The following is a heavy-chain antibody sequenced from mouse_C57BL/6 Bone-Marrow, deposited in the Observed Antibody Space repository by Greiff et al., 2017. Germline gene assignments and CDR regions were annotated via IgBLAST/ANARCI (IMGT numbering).Heavy chain of an antibody. CDR3: TTSPDFAMDY. J-gene: IGHJ4*01. CDR1: GFNIKDDY. V-gene: IGHV14-4*01. CDR2: IDPENGDT. Sequence: DVQLVESGAELVRPGASVKLSCTASGFNIKDDYMHWVKQRPEQGLEWIGWIDPENGDTEYASKFQGKATITADTSSNTAYLQLSSLTSEDTAVYYCTTSPDFAMDYWGQGTSVTVSS.